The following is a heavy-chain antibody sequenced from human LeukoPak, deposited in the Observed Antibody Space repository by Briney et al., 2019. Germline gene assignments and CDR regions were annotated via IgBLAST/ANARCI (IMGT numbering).Heavy chain of an antibody. D-gene: IGHD5-12*01. Sequence: PGGSLRLSCTVSGFIFGDYAVSWVRQAPGKGLEWVGFIRSKAYGGTTEYAASVKGRFTISRDDSKSIAYLQMNSLKTEDTAVYYCTRDPEAVATLDYWGQGTLVTVSS. CDR3: TRDPEAVATLDY. CDR2: IRSKAYGGTT. CDR1: GFIFGDYA. V-gene: IGHV3-49*04. J-gene: IGHJ4*02.